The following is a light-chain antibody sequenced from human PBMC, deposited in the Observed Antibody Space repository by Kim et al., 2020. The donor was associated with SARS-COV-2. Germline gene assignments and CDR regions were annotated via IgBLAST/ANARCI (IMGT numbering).Light chain of an antibody. J-gene: IGLJ3*02. Sequence: GKTVPITCTRSSDGIASNYVQWYQQRPGSAPTTVIYEDNQRPSGVPDRFSGSIDSSSNSASLTISGLKTEDEADYYCQSYDSSNWVFGGGTKLTVL. CDR1: SDGIASNY. CDR2: EDN. V-gene: IGLV6-57*03. CDR3: QSYDSSNWV.